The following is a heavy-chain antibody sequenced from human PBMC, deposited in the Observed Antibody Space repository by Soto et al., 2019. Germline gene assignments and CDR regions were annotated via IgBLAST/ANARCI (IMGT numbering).Heavy chain of an antibody. V-gene: IGHV3-33*01. Sequence: PGGSLRLSCAASGFTFSSYGTHWVRQAPGKGLEWVAVIWYDGSNKYYADSVKGRFTISRDNSKNTLYLQMNSLRAEDTAVYYCARDGVTYSSSYYFDYWGQGTLVTVSS. J-gene: IGHJ4*02. CDR1: GFTFSSYG. CDR2: IWYDGSNK. CDR3: ARDGVTYSSSYYFDY. D-gene: IGHD6-19*01.